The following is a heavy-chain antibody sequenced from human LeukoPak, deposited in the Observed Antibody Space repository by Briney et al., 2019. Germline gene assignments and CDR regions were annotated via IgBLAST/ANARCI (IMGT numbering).Heavy chain of an antibody. CDR3: AKAGVIVPTIVLDY. J-gene: IGHJ4*02. Sequence: GGSLRLSXAASGFTFSSYAMNWVRQSPGKGLEWLSGISGSGGSTYYADSVKGRFTISRDNSKNTLSLQMNSLRVEDTAVYYCAKAGVIVPTIVLDYWGQGTLVTVSS. CDR1: GFTFSSYA. V-gene: IGHV3-23*01. D-gene: IGHD5-12*01. CDR2: ISGSGGST.